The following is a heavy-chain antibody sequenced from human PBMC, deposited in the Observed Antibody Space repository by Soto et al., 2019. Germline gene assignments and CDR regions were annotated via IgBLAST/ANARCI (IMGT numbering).Heavy chain of an antibody. Sequence: ASVKVSCKASGGTFSSYAISWVRQAPGQGLEWMGGIIPIFGTANYAQKFQGRVTITADESTSTAYMELSSLRSEDPAVYSCPRPSPFTMIPPIEFSQHRRHRTLVPVSP. CDR1: GGTFSSYA. V-gene: IGHV1-69*13. CDR2: IIPIFGTA. CDR3: PRPSPFTMIPPIEFSQH. D-gene: IGHD3-22*01. J-gene: IGHJ1*01.